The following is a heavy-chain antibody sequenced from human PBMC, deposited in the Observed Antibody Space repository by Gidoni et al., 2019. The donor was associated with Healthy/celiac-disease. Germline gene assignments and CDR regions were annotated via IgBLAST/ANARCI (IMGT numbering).Heavy chain of an antibody. CDR2: INHSGST. Sequence: QVQLQQWGAGLLKPSETLSLTCAVYGGSFSGYYWSWIRQPPGKGLEWIGEINHSGSTNYNPSLKSRVTISVDTSKNQFSLKLSSVTAADTAVYYCARGPAGLLLYYYYYMDVWGKGTTVTVSS. CDR1: GGSFSGYY. J-gene: IGHJ6*03. CDR3: ARGPAGLLLYYYYYMDV. D-gene: IGHD2-15*01. V-gene: IGHV4-34*01.